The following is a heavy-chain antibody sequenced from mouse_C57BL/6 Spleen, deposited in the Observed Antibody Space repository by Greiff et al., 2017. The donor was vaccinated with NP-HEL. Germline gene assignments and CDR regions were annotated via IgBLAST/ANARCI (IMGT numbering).Heavy chain of an antibody. CDR3: ARGGYYGNPFDV. D-gene: IGHD2-1*01. V-gene: IGHV1-80*01. J-gene: IGHJ1*03. Sequence: QVQLQQSGAELVKPGASVKISCKASGYAFSSYWMNWVKQRPGKGLEWIGQIYPGDGDTNYNGKFKGKATLTADKSSSTAYMQLSSLTSEDSAVYFCARGGYYGNPFDVWGTGTTVTVSS. CDR1: GYAFSSYW. CDR2: IYPGDGDT.